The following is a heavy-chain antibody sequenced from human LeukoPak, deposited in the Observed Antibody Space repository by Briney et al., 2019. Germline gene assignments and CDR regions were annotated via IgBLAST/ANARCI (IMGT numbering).Heavy chain of an antibody. Sequence: GESLKISCKGSGYSFTNYWIGWVRQMPGKGLEWMGIIYPGDSDTRYSPSFQGQVTISADKSISTAYLQWSSLKASDTAMYYCARHVAAIGDYGDYDWFDPWGQGTLVTVSS. CDR1: GYSFTNYW. CDR2: IYPGDSDT. J-gene: IGHJ5*02. V-gene: IGHV5-51*01. D-gene: IGHD4-17*01. CDR3: ARHVAAIGDYGDYDWFDP.